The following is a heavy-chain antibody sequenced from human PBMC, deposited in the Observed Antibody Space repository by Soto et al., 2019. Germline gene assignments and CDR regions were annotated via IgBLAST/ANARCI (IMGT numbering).Heavy chain of an antibody. CDR2: IYHSGST. J-gene: IGHJ1*01. Sequence: PSETLSLTCSVSGGAISRYYWSWIRQPPGKGLEWIGYIYHSGSTYYNPSLKSRVTMSVDTSKDQFSLKLRSVTAADTAAYYCARGLGDCNGETCYTLYFHLWGQGTLVTVSS. CDR1: GGAISRYY. CDR3: ARGLGDCNGETCYTLYFHL. V-gene: IGHV4-59*01. D-gene: IGHD2-15*01.